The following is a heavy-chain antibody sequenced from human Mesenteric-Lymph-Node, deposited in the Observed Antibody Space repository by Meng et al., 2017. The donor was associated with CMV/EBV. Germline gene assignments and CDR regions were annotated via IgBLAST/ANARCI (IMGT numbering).Heavy chain of an antibody. V-gene: IGHV3-23*01. J-gene: IGHJ4*02. Sequence: GGSLRLSCAASGFTFSSYAMSWVRQAQGKGLEWVSVISDGGGITYFADSVKGRFTISRDNSKNTLYLQMNSLRADDTAVYYCAKDRKAASNYFDFWGQGTLVTVSS. CDR1: GFTFSSYA. D-gene: IGHD6-13*01. CDR3: AKDRKAASNYFDF. CDR2: ISDGGGIT.